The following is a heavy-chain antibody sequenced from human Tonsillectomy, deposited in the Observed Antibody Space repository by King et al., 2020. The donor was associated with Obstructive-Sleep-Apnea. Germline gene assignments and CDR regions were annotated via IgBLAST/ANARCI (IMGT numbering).Heavy chain of an antibody. Sequence: QLVQSGAEVKKPGASVKVSCKTSGYTFTRYGINWVRQAPGQGLEWMGWSSAYNGNTHSSQNLQGRVTLTTETSTTTAYMEMRSLTSDDTAVYYCARGEPSSSTWYHAVSGHISFFDHWGQGTLVTVSA. CDR2: SSAYNGNT. CDR3: ARGEPSSSTWYHAVSGHISFFDH. V-gene: IGHV1-18*04. J-gene: IGHJ4*02. D-gene: IGHD6-13*01. CDR1: GYTFTRYG.